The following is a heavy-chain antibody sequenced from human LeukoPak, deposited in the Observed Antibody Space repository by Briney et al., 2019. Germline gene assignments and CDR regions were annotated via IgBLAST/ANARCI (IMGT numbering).Heavy chain of an antibody. V-gene: IGHV3-48*02. J-gene: IGHJ4*02. CDR2: ISWGSNVI. Sequence: GGSLRLSCTASGFTFSTYSMNWVRQAPGKGPEWLSYISWGSNVIYYADSVKGRFTTSRDDAKNSLFLQMNSLTDEDTAVYYCARDPGYSYALDYWGRGTLVTVSP. D-gene: IGHD5-18*01. CDR1: GFTFSTYS. CDR3: ARDPGYSYALDY.